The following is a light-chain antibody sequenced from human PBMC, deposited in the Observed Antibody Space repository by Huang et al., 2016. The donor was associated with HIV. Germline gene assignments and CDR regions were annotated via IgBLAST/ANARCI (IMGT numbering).Light chain of an antibody. CDR3: QQYESVRLT. J-gene: IGKJ4*01. CDR2: EAS. CDR1: HDIRNF. V-gene: IGKV1-33*01. Sequence: DIQLTQSPVSLSVSVGARVTISCQSSHDIRNFLNWYQQKPGKAPKLLIYEASYLQTGVPSRFSASGSGTDFTLTISSLHPEDLATYFCQQYESVRLTFGGGTKVQIK.